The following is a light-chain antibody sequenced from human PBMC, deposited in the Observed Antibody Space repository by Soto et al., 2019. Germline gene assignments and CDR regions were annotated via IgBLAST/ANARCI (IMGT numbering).Light chain of an antibody. J-gene: IGKJ2*01. CDR2: DAS. CDR1: QSISNW. Sequence: DIQMTQSPSTLSASVADRVTITCRASQSISNWLAWYQEKPGKAPKLLIYDASNLESGVPSRFSGSGSGTEFPLTISGLQPDDFATYYCQQYNSYPSTFGQGTKLEIK. V-gene: IGKV1-5*01. CDR3: QQYNSYPST.